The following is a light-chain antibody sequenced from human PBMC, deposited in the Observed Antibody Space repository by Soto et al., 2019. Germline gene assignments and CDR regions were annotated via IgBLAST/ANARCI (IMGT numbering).Light chain of an antibody. CDR3: QQYSNLPPLT. CDR1: QSVNTN. CDR2: GAS. Sequence: EIVMTQSPATLSVSPGERATLSCRASQSVNTNLAWYQQKPGQAPRLLIYGASTRATGIPARFSGSGSGTEFTLTISSLQSEDFAVYYCQQYSNLPPLTFGGGTKVEI. V-gene: IGKV3-15*01. J-gene: IGKJ4*01.